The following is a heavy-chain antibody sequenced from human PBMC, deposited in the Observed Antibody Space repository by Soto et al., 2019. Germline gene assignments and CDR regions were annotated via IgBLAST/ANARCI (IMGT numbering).Heavy chain of an antibody. V-gene: IGHV3-23*01. CDR2: ISGSGGST. D-gene: IGHD3-10*01. CDR3: AKVGVWFGELPNSFDY. CDR1: GFTFSSYA. Sequence: VQLLESGGGLVQPGGSLRLSCAASGFTFSSYAMSWVRQAPGKGLEWVSAISGSGGSTYYADSVKGRFTISRDNSKNTLYLQMNSLRAEDTAVYYCAKVGVWFGELPNSFDYWGQGTLVTVSS. J-gene: IGHJ4*02.